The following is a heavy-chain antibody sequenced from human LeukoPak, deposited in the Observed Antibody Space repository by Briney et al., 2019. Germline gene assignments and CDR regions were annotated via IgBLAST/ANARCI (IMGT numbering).Heavy chain of an antibody. CDR1: GFTVSSNY. CDR3: AKGIAAPTQGCAFDI. CDR2: IYSGGST. Sequence: QPGGSLRLSCAASGFTVSSNYMSWVRQAPGKGLEWVSVIYSGGSTYYADSVKGRFTISRDNSKNTLYLQMNSLRAEDMALYYCAKGIAAPTQGCAFDIWGQGTMVTVSS. V-gene: IGHV3-53*05. D-gene: IGHD6-6*01. J-gene: IGHJ3*02.